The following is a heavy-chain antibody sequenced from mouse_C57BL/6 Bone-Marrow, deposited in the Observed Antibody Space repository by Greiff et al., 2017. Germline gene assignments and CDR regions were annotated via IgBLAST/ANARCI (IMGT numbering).Heavy chain of an antibody. V-gene: IGHV1-64*01. CDR1: GYTFTSYW. Sequence: QVQLQQPGAELVKPGASVKLSCKASGYTFTSYWMHWVKQRPGQGLEWIGMIHPNSGSTNYNEKFKSKATLTVDKSSSTAYMQRSSLTSEDAAVYYCARPLTTVEWAFDYWGQGTTLTVAS. CDR2: IHPNSGST. J-gene: IGHJ2*01. D-gene: IGHD1-1*01. CDR3: ARPLTTVEWAFDY.